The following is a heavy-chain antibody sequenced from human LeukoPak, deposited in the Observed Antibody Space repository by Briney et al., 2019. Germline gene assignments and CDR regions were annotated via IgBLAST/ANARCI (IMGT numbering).Heavy chain of an antibody. V-gene: IGHV1-18*01. CDR3: ARDHSSGWYVGGYFDY. CDR2: ISAYNGNT. J-gene: IGHJ4*02. Sequence: ASVKVSCKASGYTFTSYGISWVRQAPGQGLEWMGWISAYNGNTSYAQKLQGRVTMTTDTSTSTAYMELRSLRSDDTAVYYCARDHSSGWYVGGYFDYWGQGTLVTVSS. D-gene: IGHD6-19*01. CDR1: GYTFTSYG.